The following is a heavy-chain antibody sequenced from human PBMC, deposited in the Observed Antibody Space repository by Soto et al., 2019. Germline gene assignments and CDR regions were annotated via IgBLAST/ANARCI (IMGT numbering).Heavy chain of an antibody. CDR3: ARGRYSSSWYFDY. D-gene: IGHD6-13*01. Sequence: EVQLVESGGGLVQPGGSLRLSCAASGFIVSSNYMSWVRQAPGKGLEWVSVIYSGGSTYYADSVKGRFTISRDNSQNTLYLQMNSLRAEDTAVYFCARGRYSSSWYFDYWGQGTLVTVSS. V-gene: IGHV3-66*01. CDR2: IYSGGST. CDR1: GFIVSSNY. J-gene: IGHJ4*02.